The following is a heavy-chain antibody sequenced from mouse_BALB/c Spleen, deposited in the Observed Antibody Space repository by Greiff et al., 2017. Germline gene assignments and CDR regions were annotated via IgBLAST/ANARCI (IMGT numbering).Heavy chain of an antibody. Sequence: QVQLQQSGAELVRPGASVTLSCKASGYTFTDYEMHWVKQTPVHGLEWIGAIDPETGGTAYNQKFKGKATLTADKSSSTAYMELRSLTSEDSAVYYCTRWRDLDYWGQGTSVTVS. V-gene: IGHV1-15*01. CDR2: IDPETGGT. CDR3: TRWRDLDY. CDR1: GYTFTDYE. J-gene: IGHJ4*01.